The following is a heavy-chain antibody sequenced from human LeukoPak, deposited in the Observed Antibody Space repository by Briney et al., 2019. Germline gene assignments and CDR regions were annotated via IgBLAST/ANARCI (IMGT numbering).Heavy chain of an antibody. CDR3: ARNSGSNRPVDC. D-gene: IGHD1-26*01. J-gene: IGHJ4*02. CDR1: GFTFSSYW. V-gene: IGHV3-74*01. CDR2: INTDGSTT. Sequence: PGGSLRLSCAASGFTFSSYWMHWVRQAPGKGLVWISGINTDGSTTSYADSVKGRFTISRDNANNALYLQMNSLRAEDTAVYYCARNSGSNRPVDCWGQGTWSPSPQ.